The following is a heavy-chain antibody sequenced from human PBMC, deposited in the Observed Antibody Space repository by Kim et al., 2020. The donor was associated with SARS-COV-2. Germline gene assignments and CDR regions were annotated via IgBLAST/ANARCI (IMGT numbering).Heavy chain of an antibody. J-gene: IGHJ5*02. CDR3: ARSHPRWFGEFVYWFDP. CDR1: GGSISSSSYY. D-gene: IGHD3-10*01. Sequence: SETLSLTCTVSGGSISSSSYYWGWIRQPPGKGLEWIGSIYYSGSTYYNPSLKSRVTISVDTSKNQFSLKLSSVTAADTAVYYCARSHPRWFGEFVYWFDPWGQGTLVTVSS. CDR2: IYYSGST. V-gene: IGHV4-39*01.